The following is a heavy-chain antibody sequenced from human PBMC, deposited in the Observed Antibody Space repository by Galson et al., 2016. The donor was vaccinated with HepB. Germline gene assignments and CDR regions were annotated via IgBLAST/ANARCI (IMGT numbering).Heavy chain of an antibody. V-gene: IGHV1-18*01. CDR3: ARSSGGNSIDH. CDR2: ISSYNGDT. J-gene: IGHJ4*02. Sequence: SVKVSCKASGYTFTNYGVSWVRQAPGQGLEWMGWISSYNGDTNYAQQFQGRVTITADKATTTAYMDLSSLRSEDTAVYYCARSSGGNSIDHWGQGTLRTGSS. D-gene: IGHD4-23*01. CDR1: GYTFTNYG.